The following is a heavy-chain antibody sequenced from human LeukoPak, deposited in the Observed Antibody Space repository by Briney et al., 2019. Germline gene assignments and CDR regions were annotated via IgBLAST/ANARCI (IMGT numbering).Heavy chain of an antibody. Sequence: PGGSLRLSCAASGFTFSDYYMSWIRQAPGKGLEWVSYISSSGSTIYYADSVKGRFTISRDNAKNSLYLQMNSLRAEDTAVYYCARVATGPYQLLPTWFDPWGQGTLVTVSS. V-gene: IGHV3-11*04. J-gene: IGHJ5*02. CDR2: ISSSGSTI. CDR1: GFTFSDYY. CDR3: ARVATGPYQLLPTWFDP. D-gene: IGHD2-2*01.